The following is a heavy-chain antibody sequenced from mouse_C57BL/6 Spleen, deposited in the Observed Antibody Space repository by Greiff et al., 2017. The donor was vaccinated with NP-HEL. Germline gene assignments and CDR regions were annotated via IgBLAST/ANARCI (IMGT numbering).Heavy chain of an antibody. Sequence: EVQLVESGGGLVKPGGSLKLSCAASGFNFSDYGMHWVRQAPEKGLEWVAYISSGSSTINYADTVQGRFTITGDNAKNTLYLQMTSLRSEDTAMYYCARAYGECYFDDWGTGTTLTVSS. CDR1: GFNFSDYG. D-gene: IGHD1-2*01. J-gene: IGHJ1*03. V-gene: IGHV5-17*01. CDR3: ARAYGECYFDD. CDR2: ISSGSSTI.